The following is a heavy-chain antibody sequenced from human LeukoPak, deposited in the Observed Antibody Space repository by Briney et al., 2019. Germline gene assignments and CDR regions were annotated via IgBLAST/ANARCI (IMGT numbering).Heavy chain of an antibody. J-gene: IGHJ4*02. V-gene: IGHV1-2*02. CDR2: INPNSGGT. D-gene: IGHD2-2*01. CDR3: AGGRTDIVVVPATLRNYYFDY. Sequence: ASVKVSCKASGYTFTGYYMHWVRQAPGQGLEWMGWINPNSGGTNYAQKFQGRVTTTADKATSTAYTELSSLRSEDTAVYYCAGGRTDIVVVPATLRNYYFDYWGQGTLVTVSS. CDR1: GYTFTGYY.